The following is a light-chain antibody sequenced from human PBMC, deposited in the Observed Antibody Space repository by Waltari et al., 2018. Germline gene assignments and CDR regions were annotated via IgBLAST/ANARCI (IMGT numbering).Light chain of an antibody. CDR3: QQYLTLPYS. CDR2: SAS. Sequence: ELTQSPDSLPVTLGERATINFKSSQSVLFRSNYKNYLAWFQQKPGQPPKLLIRSASTRESGVPDRVSGSGSDTDFTLTISSLQAEDVAVYYCQQYLTLPYSFGQGTKLEIK. V-gene: IGKV4-1*01. CDR1: QSVLFRSNYKNY. J-gene: IGKJ2*03.